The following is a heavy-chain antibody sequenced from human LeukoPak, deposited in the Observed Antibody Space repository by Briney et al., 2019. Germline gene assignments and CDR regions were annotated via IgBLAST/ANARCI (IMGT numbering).Heavy chain of an antibody. V-gene: IGHV3-23*01. Sequence: GGSLRLSCAASGFTFSSYEMNWVRQAPGKGLEWVSAISGSGGSTYYADSVKGRFTISRDNSKNTLYLQMNSLRAEDTAVYYCAKVGLRVTMIVVVINEGAFDIWGQGTMVTVSS. CDR3: AKVGLRVTMIVVVINEGAFDI. J-gene: IGHJ3*02. CDR1: GFTFSSYE. CDR2: ISGSGGST. D-gene: IGHD3-22*01.